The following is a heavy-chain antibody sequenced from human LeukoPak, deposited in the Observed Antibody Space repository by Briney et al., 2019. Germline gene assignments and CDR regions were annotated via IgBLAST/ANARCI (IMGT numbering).Heavy chain of an antibody. CDR3: ARDTAMVTGIDY. Sequence: GGSLRLSCAASGFTFSSYSMSWVRQAPGKGLEWVSSISTSSSYIYYADSVKGRFTISRDNAKNSLYLQMNSLRAEDTVVYYCARDTAMVTGIDYWGQGTLVTVSS. CDR2: ISTSSSYI. J-gene: IGHJ4*02. CDR1: GFTFSSYS. V-gene: IGHV3-21*01. D-gene: IGHD5-18*01.